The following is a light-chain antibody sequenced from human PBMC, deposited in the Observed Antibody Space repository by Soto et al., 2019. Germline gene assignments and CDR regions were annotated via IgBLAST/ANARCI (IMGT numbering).Light chain of an antibody. Sequence: EIVLTQSPGTLSLSPGERATLSCRASQSVFSRYLAWYQHKPGQPPRLLIYGTSTRATGIPDRFSGSGSGTDFTLTISRLEPEDFAVYYCQHYDSSPTWTFGQGTKVEIK. CDR1: QSVFSRY. J-gene: IGKJ1*01. CDR3: QHYDSSPTWT. V-gene: IGKV3-20*01. CDR2: GTS.